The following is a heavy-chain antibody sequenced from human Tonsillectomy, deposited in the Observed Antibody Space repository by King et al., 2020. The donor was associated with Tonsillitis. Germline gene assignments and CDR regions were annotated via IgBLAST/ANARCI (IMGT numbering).Heavy chain of an antibody. CDR3: ARGKGVLFDY. CDR1: GGSICSYY. D-gene: IGHD3-10*01. V-gene: IGHV4-4*07. Sequence: QLQESGPGLVKPSETLSLTCTVSGGSICSYYWNWIRQPAGKGLEWIGRIYTSGGTNYNPSLKSRVTMSVDTSKNQISLKLGSVTAADTAVYYCARGKGVLFDYWGQGILVTVSS. J-gene: IGHJ4*02. CDR2: IYTSGGT.